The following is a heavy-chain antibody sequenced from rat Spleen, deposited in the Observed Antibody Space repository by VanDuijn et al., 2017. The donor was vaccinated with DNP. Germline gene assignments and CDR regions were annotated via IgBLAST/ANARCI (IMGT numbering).Heavy chain of an antibody. V-gene: IGHV3-1*01. D-gene: IGHD1-1*01. Sequence: EVQLQESGPGLLKPSQSLSLTCSVTGYSISRTYWGWIRKFPGNKMEWIGHISYSGSTSYNPSLKSRISITRDTSKNQFFLQLNSVTTEDTATYYCARDHYSAPPFDYWGQGVMVTVSS. CDR3: ARDHYSAPPFDY. CDR1: GYSISRTY. J-gene: IGHJ2*01. CDR2: ISYSGST.